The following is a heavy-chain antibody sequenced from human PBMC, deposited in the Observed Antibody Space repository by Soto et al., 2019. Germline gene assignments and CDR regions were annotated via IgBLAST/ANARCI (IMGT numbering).Heavy chain of an antibody. J-gene: IGHJ4*02. CDR2: INAGNGDT. Sequence: QVKLVQSGAEMKKPGASVKLSCKTSGINYNTYAIHWVRQAPGQGLEWMGWINAGNGDTRYSQNFQSRVTLTRDTSASTVDMDLDSLKSEDTGVYYCARAISGYVTWGQGTLVTVSS. D-gene: IGHD5-12*01. CDR1: GINYNTYA. CDR3: ARAISGYVT. V-gene: IGHV1-3*01.